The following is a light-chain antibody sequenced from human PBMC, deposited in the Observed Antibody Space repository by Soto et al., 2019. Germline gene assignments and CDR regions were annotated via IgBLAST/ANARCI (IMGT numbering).Light chain of an antibody. V-gene: IGKV3-11*01. CDR3: QQRNDWPALS. CDR1: EYVRVY. Sequence: ENVLTQFPATLSLSPGESATLSCRASEYVRVYLAWYHQKPGQAPRLLMYETSTRAPSIPRRFSGSGSGTDFTLSISSLEPEDSGVYYCQQRNDWPALSFGGGTKVEIK. J-gene: IGKJ4*01. CDR2: ETS.